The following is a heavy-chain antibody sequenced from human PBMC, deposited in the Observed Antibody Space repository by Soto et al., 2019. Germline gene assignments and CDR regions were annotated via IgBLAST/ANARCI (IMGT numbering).Heavy chain of an antibody. CDR1: GYSFTSYW. D-gene: IGHD5-18*01. Sequence: GEPLKISCKGSGYSFTSYWIGWVRQMPGKGLEWMGIIYPGDSDTRYSPSFQGQVTISADKSISTAYLQWSSLKASDTAMYYCARPGYSYGFDLDYWGQGTLVTVSS. CDR3: ARPGYSYGFDLDY. J-gene: IGHJ4*02. V-gene: IGHV5-51*01. CDR2: IYPGDSDT.